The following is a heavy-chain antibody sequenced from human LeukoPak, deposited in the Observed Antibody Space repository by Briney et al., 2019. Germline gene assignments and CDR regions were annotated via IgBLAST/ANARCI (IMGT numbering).Heavy chain of an antibody. J-gene: IGHJ4*02. CDR3: ARQVEDHGSGSYYY. CDR2: IYPGDSDT. V-gene: IGHV5-51*01. D-gene: IGHD3-10*01. CDR1: GYSFTSYW. Sequence: PGASLQISCKGSGYSFTSYWIGWVRQLPGKGLEWMGIIYPGDSDTRYSPSFQGQVTISADKSISTAYLQWSSLKASDTAMYYCARQVEDHGSGSYYYWGQGTLVTVSS.